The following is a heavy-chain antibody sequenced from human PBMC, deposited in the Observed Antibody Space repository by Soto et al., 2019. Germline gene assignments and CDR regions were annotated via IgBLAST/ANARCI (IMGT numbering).Heavy chain of an antibody. J-gene: IGHJ5*02. D-gene: IGHD6-13*01. CDR2: IIPILGIA. CDR1: GGTFSSYA. CDR3: ARDHGGSWSNWFDP. Sequence: ASVKVSCKASGGTFSSYAISWVRQAPGQGLEWMGGIIPILGIANYAQKFQGRVTITADKSTSTAYMELSSLRSEDTAVYYCARDHGGSWSNWFDPWGQGTLVTVSS. V-gene: IGHV1-69*10.